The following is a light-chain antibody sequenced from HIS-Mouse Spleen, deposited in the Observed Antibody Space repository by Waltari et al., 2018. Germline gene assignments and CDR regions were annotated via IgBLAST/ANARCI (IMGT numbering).Light chain of an antibody. Sequence: SYELTQPPSVSVSPGQTASITCSGDKLGDKYACWYQQKPGQSPVLVIYQDSKRPSGIPERISGSNSGNTATLTISRVEAGDEADYYCQVWDSSSDHVVFGGGTKLTVL. CDR1: KLGDKY. V-gene: IGLV3-1*01. CDR3: QVWDSSSDHVV. CDR2: QDS. J-gene: IGLJ2*01.